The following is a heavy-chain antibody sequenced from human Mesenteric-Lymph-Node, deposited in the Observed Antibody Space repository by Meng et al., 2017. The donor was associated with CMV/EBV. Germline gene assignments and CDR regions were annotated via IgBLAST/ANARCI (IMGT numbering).Heavy chain of an antibody. D-gene: IGHD4-17*01. Sequence: LSLTCTVSAGSISSGAYYWSWIRQHPGKGLEWIGYIYYSGSTYYNPSLKSRVTISVDTSKNQFSLKLSSVTAADTAVYYCARDHGDYFDYWGQGTLVTV. V-gene: IGHV4-31*03. J-gene: IGHJ4*02. CDR1: AGSISSGAYY. CDR2: IYYSGST. CDR3: ARDHGDYFDY.